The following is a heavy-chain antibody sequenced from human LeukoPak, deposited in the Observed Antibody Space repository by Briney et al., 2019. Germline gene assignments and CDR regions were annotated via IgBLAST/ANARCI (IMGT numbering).Heavy chain of an antibody. V-gene: IGHV3-21*01. CDR1: GFTFSSYS. D-gene: IGHD5-12*01. J-gene: IGHJ4*02. CDR2: ISSSSSYI. CDR3: ANHGSGYNFDY. Sequence: GGSLRLSCAASGFTFSSYSMNWVRQAPGKGLEWVSSISSSSSYIYYADSVKGRFTISRDNAKNSPYLQMNSLRAEDTAVYYCANHGSGYNFDYWGQGTLVTVSS.